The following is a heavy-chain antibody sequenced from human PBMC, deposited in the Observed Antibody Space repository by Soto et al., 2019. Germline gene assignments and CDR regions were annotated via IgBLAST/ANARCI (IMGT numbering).Heavy chain of an antibody. Sequence: EVQLLESGGGLVQPGGSLRLSCAASGLTLSSCAMRWVRQAPGKGLEWVSTIRGGGGDTYYADSVKGRFTISRDNSKSTLYLQMNSLRAEDTAVYYCAKGSFDCSGPSLYNFDSWGQGTLVTVSS. CDR3: AKGSFDCSGPSLYNFDS. J-gene: IGHJ4*02. CDR1: GLTLSSCA. V-gene: IGHV3-23*01. D-gene: IGHD2-15*01. CDR2: IRGGGGDT.